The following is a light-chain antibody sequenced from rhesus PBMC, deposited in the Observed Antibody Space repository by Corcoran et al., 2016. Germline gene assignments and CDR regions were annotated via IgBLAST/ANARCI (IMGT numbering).Light chain of an antibody. J-gene: IGKJ3*01. CDR1: QSLVYSDGKTY. CDR3: MQALRSPFT. Sequence: DIVMIQTPLSLPVTLGEPASISCRSSQSLVYSDGKTYLYWYLQKPVQSPQLLMYLVSKRASGVPDKFSGSGSGTDFTLKISRVEAEDVGVYYCMQALRSPFTFGPGTKLDIK. CDR2: LVS. V-gene: IGKV2-82*03.